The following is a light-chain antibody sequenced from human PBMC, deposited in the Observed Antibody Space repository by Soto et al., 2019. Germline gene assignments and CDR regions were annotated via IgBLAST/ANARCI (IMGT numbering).Light chain of an antibody. J-gene: IGKJ1*01. V-gene: IGKV3-20*01. Sequence: EIVLTQSPGTLSLSPGERATLSCRSSQSVSSNYLAWYQQKPDQAPRLVIYDVSGRATGIPHRFSGSGSGTHFTLTISRLEPEYFAVYYCQQYGSSPTFGQGTKVEIK. CDR2: DVS. CDR1: QSVSSNY. CDR3: QQYGSSPT.